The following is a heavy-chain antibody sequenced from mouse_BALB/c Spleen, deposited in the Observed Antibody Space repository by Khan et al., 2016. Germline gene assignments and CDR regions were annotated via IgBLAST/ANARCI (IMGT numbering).Heavy chain of an antibody. Sequence: EVQLQESGPDLVKPSQSLSLTCTVTDFSITSGYSWHWILQFPGNKLEWMGYIHYGGNTNNNPSLKSRIAITRDTSKNQFFLQLNSVTTEDTATSYCARVYYGSSYFDVWGAGTTVTVSS. J-gene: IGHJ1*01. CDR3: ARVYYGSSYFDV. CDR2: IHYGGNT. CDR1: DFSITSGYS. V-gene: IGHV3-1*02. D-gene: IGHD1-1*01.